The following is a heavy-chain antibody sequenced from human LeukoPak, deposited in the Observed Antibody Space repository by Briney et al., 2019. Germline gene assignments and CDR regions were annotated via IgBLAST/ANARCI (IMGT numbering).Heavy chain of an antibody. J-gene: IGHJ4*02. CDR1: GFTFSSYA. CDR3: AKESPYGSGSRNYYFHY. D-gene: IGHD3-10*01. CDR2: ISGSGGST. V-gene: IGHV3-23*01. Sequence: GGSLRLSCAASGFTFSSYAMSWVRQAPGKGLEWVSAISGSGGSTYYADSVKGRFTISRDNSKNTLYLQMNSLRPEDTAIYYCAKESPYGSGSRNYYFHYWGQGTLVTVSS.